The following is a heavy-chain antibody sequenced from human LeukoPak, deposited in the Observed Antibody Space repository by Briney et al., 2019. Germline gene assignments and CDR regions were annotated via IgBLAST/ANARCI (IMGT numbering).Heavy chain of an antibody. CDR1: GYSISSGYY. CDR3: ARGGYSNGYYNYFMDV. J-gene: IGHJ6*03. D-gene: IGHD4-11*01. CDR2: LYHSGST. V-gene: IGHV4-38-2*01. Sequence: SETLSLTCAVSGYSISSGYYWGWIRPPPGKGLEWIGSLYHSGSTYYNPSLKSRVTISVDTSKNQFSLKLISVTAADTAVYYCARGGYSNGYYNYFMDVWGKGTTVTVSS.